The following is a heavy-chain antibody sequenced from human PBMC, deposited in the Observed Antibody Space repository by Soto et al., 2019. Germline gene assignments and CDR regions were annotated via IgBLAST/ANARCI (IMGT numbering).Heavy chain of an antibody. CDR2: IYYSGST. Sequence: SETLSLTCTVSGGSISTYYWSWIRQPPGRGLEWIGYIYYSGSTNYNPSLKSRVTISVDTSKNQFSLTLSSVTAADTAVYYCTREGRISSGSNWFDPWGQGTLVTVSS. V-gene: IGHV4-59*01. CDR1: GGSISTYY. CDR3: TREGRISSGSNWFDP. J-gene: IGHJ5*02. D-gene: IGHD6-19*01.